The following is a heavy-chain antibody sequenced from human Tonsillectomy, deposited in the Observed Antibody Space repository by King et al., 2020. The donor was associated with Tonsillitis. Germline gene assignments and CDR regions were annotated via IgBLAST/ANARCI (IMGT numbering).Heavy chain of an antibody. Sequence: VQLVESGGGLVQPGGSLRLSCVASGFSLSDHNLDWVRQAPGKGLEWVGRIRNKVKSYSTEYAASVKDRFTISRDDSKNSLYLQMNSLKTEDTAVYYCGTMVRQQPPAYDDMDVWGLGTTVTVSS. V-gene: IGHV3-72*01. CDR2: IRNKVKSYST. CDR3: GTMVRQQPPAYDDMDV. J-gene: IGHJ6*02. D-gene: IGHD3-10*01. CDR1: GFSLSDHN.